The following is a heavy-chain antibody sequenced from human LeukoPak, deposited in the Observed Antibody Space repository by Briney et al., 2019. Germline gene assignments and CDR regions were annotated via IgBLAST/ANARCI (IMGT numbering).Heavy chain of an antibody. J-gene: IGHJ4*02. D-gene: IGHD1-1*01. CDR2: ISHTGET. CDR1: CDSINKYF. Sequence: PAETLSLTRTVSCDSINKYFCSSLRQSRGKGLESIGYISHTGETNYNPSLKSRVPISLDKSNNQFSLRLTSVTAADTAVYYCARAGPENLNWRYYIDFWGQGILVTVSS. V-gene: IGHV4-59*01. CDR3: ARAGPENLNWRYYIDF.